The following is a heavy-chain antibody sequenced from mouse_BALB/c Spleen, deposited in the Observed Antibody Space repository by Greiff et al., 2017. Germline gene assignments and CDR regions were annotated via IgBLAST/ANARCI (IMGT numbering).Heavy chain of an antibody. CDR2: ISYSGST. V-gene: IGHV3-2*02. CDR1: GYSITSDYA. Sequence: EVKLMESGPGLVKPSQSLSLTCTVTGYSITSDYAWNWIRQFPGNKLEWMGYISYSGSTSYNPSLKSRISITRDTSKNQFFLQLNSVTTEDTATYYCARRTLYYYGSSPYWYFDVWGAGTTVTVSS. CDR3: ARRTLYYYGSSPYWYFDV. J-gene: IGHJ1*01. D-gene: IGHD1-1*01.